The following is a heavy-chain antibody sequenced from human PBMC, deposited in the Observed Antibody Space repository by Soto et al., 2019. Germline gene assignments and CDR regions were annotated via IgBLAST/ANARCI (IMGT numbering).Heavy chain of an antibody. D-gene: IGHD3-3*01. J-gene: IGHJ4*02. V-gene: IGHV4-31*03. CDR1: GGSISSGGYY. CDR3: ARGRYDFWSGYPYFDY. CDR2: IYYSGST. Sequence: QVQLQESGPGLVKPSQTLSLTCTVSGGSISSGGYYWSWIRQHSGKGLEWIGYIYYSGSTYYNPSLKSRVTISVDTSKNQFSLKLSSVTAADTAVYYCARGRYDFWSGYPYFDYWGQGTLVTVSS.